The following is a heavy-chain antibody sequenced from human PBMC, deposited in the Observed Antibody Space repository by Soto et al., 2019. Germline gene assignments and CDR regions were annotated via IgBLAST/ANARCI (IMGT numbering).Heavy chain of an antibody. D-gene: IGHD5-18*01. CDR2: IYYSGST. CDR1: GGSISSYY. V-gene: IGHV4-59*01. CDR3: ARAPWYSYGYRIFDY. Sequence: QVQLQESGPGLVKPSETLSLTCTVSGGSISSYYWSWIRQPPGKGLEWIGYIYYSGSTNYNPSLKSRVTISVDTSKNQFSLKLSSVTAADTAVYYCARAPWYSYGYRIFDYWGQGTLVTVSS. J-gene: IGHJ4*02.